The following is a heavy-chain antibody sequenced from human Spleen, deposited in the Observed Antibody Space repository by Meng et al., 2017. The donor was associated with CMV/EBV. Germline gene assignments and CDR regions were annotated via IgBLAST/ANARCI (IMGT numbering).Heavy chain of an antibody. J-gene: IGHJ4*02. CDR3: AKVRDSSGYYYDY. V-gene: IGHV3-23*01. Sequence: GGSLRLSCAASGFTFSSYAMSWVRQAPGKGLEWVSAISGSGGSTYYADSVKGRFTISRDNSKNTLYLQMNGLRAEDTAVYYCAKVRDSSGYYYDYWGQGTLVTVSS. D-gene: IGHD3-22*01. CDR2: ISGSGGST. CDR1: GFTFSSYA.